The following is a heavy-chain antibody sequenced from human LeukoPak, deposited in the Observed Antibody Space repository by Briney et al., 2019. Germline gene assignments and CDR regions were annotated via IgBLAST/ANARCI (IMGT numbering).Heavy chain of an antibody. V-gene: IGHV1-2*02. D-gene: IGHD5-12*01. J-gene: IGHJ4*02. Sequence: ASVKVSCKASGYTFTAYYMHWVRQAPGQGLEWMGWINPDSGGTKYAQKFQDRVTMTRDTSINTAYMELNSVIYDDTAVYYCARGISGYDSWGQGTQVTVSS. CDR3: ARGISGYDS. CDR2: INPDSGGT. CDR1: GYTFTAYY.